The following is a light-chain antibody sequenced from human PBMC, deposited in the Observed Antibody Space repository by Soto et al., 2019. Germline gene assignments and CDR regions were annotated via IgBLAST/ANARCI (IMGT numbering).Light chain of an antibody. V-gene: IGLV1-40*01. Sequence: QSVLTQPPSVSGAPGQRVTISCTGSSSNIGASYDVHWYQQLPGTAPKLMIYEGSKRPSGVSNRFSGSKSGNTASLAITGLQAEDEADYYCQSYDSLNGWIFGGGTKLTVL. J-gene: IGLJ2*01. CDR1: SSNIGASYD. CDR3: QSYDSLNGWI. CDR2: EGS.